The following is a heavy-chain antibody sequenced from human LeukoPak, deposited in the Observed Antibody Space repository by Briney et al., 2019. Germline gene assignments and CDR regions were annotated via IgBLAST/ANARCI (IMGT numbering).Heavy chain of an antibody. J-gene: IGHJ4*02. V-gene: IGHV4-39*01. CDR3: ALFEVVVGSTQDF. CDR1: GGSISSSSSY. CDR2: IYYSGSS. Sequence: SETLSLTCSVSGGSISSSSSYWGWIRQPPGKGLEWIGSIYYSGSSFDNPALKSRVTISVDTSKNQFSLKLTSVTAADTAVYYCALFEVVVGSTQDFWGQGTLVTVSS. D-gene: IGHD2-15*01.